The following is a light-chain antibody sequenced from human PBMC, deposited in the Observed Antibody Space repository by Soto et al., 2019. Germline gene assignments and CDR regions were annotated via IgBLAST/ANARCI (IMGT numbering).Light chain of an antibody. J-gene: IGKJ1*01. CDR2: GVS. CDR1: QSVSSSY. V-gene: IGKV3-20*01. Sequence: EIVLTQSPGTLSLSPGERATLSCRASQSVSSSYLAWYQQKPGQAPRLVIYGVSSRATGIPDRFSGSGSGTDFILTISRLEPEDFAVYYCQQYGSSPRTFGQGTKVEIK. CDR3: QQYGSSPRT.